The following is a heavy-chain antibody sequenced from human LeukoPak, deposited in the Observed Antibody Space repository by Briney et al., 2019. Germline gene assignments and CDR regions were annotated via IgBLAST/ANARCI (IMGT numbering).Heavy chain of an antibody. CDR3: ARGSGYSFDY. CDR2: ISSSSYI. Sequence: PGGSPRLSCAASGFTFSSYSMNWVRQAPGKGLEWVSSISSSSYIYYADSVKGRFTISRDNAKNSLYLQMNSLRAEDTAVYYCARGSGYSFDYWGQGTLVTVSS. D-gene: IGHD3-3*01. CDR1: GFTFSSYS. V-gene: IGHV3-21*01. J-gene: IGHJ4*02.